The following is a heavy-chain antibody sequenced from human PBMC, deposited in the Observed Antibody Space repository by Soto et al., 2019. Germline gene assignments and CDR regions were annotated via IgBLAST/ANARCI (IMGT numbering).Heavy chain of an antibody. CDR3: AREESRCMDY. CDR2: ISYDGSNK. V-gene: IGHV3-30-3*01. J-gene: IGHJ4*02. Sequence: QLQLVESGGGVVQPGRSLRLSCAASGFTFSSYAMHWVRQAPGKGLEWVAVISYDGSNKYYADSVKGRFTISRDNSKNTLYLQMNSLRAEDTAVYYCAREESRCMDYWGQGTLVTVSS. CDR1: GFTFSSYA.